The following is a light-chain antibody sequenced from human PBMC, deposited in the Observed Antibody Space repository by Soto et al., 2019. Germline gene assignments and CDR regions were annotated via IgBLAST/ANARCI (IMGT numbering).Light chain of an antibody. CDR2: ATS. Sequence: DIQMTQSPSSLSASVGDSVTLTCRASQSIGTYLNWYQHKPGKAPRLVIFATSSLQSGVPPRFSGSGSWTEFTLTISSLQPEDFATYYCQQSHSTPRTFGQGTKVEI. CDR3: QQSHSTPRT. CDR1: QSIGTY. J-gene: IGKJ1*01. V-gene: IGKV1-39*01.